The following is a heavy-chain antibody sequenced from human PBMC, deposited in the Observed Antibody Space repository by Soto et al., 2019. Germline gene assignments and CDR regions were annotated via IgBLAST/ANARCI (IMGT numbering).Heavy chain of an antibody. Sequence: SQILCLTCSVSVDSLVDCSEYWNWYRHPPGKDLECIGYIYDGGTTKYNLSLKSRVTISQDTSKNQFSLKLSSVTAADTAVYYCARSPYSSGAMFDPRGQGTLVTVSS. CDR3: ARSPYSSGAMFDP. J-gene: IGHJ5*02. CDR2: IYDGGTT. D-gene: IGHD6-19*01. CDR1: VDSLVDCSEY. V-gene: IGHV4-61*01.